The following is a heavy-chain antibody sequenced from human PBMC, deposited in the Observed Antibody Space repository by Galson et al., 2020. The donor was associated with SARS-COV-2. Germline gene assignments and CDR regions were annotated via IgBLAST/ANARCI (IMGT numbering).Heavy chain of an antibody. J-gene: IGHJ6*02. V-gene: IGHV4-4*02. Sequence: SETLSLTCAVSGGSISSSNWWSWVRQPPGKGLEWIGEIYHSGSTNYNPSLKSRVTISVDKSKNQFSLKLSSVTAADTAVYYCASRLGAHYDILTGYYSYYYGMDVWGQGTTVTVSS. CDR2: IYHSGST. CDR3: ASRLGAHYDILTGYYSYYYGMDV. D-gene: IGHD3-9*01. CDR1: GGSISSSNW.